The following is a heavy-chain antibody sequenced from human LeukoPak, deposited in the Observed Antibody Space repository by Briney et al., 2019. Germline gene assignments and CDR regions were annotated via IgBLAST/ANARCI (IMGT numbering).Heavy chain of an antibody. J-gene: IGHJ4*02. V-gene: IGHV4-39*01. Sequence: PSETLSLTCTVSGGSISSSSYYWGWIRQPPGKGLERIGSIYYSGSTYYNPSLKSRVTISVDTSKNQFSLKLSSVTAADTAVYYCARLQWPVLVDYWGQGTLVTVSS. D-gene: IGHD6-19*01. CDR1: GGSISSSSYY. CDR2: IYYSGST. CDR3: ARLQWPVLVDY.